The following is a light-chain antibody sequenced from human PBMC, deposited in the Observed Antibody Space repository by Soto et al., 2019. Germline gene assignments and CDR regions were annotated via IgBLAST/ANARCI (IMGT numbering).Light chain of an antibody. Sequence: QSVLTQPPSASGTPGQRVTTSCSGSSSNIGSNYVYWYQQLPGTAPKLLIYRNNQRHSGVPDRFSGSKSGTSASLATSGLRSEDEADYYCAAWDDSLSGEVFGTGSKVTVL. CDR2: RNN. CDR1: SSNIGSNY. V-gene: IGLV1-47*01. J-gene: IGLJ1*01. CDR3: AAWDDSLSGEV.